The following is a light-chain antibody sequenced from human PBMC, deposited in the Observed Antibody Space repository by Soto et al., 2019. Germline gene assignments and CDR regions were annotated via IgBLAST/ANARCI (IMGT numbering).Light chain of an antibody. Sequence: AIQLTQSPSSLSASVGDRVTITCRASQGINTALAWYQQKPGKPPKLLIHAASILESGVPIRFSGSGSGTDFTLTISSLQPEDFATYYCQQFNTYFALTFGGGTKVEIK. CDR3: QQFNTYFALT. CDR1: QGINTA. CDR2: AAS. J-gene: IGKJ4*01. V-gene: IGKV1-13*02.